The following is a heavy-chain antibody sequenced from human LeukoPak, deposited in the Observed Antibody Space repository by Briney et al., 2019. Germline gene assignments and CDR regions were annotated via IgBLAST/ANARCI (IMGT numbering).Heavy chain of an antibody. J-gene: IGHJ4*02. Sequence: GGSLRLSCAASGFTFSSYAMSWVRQAPGKGLECVSAISGSGGSSYCADSVKGRFTISRDNSKNTLYLQMNSLRAEDTAVYYCANMKTSYSGYWGQGTLVTVSS. D-gene: IGHD2-2*01. CDR2: ISGSGGSS. CDR1: GFTFSSYA. CDR3: ANMKTSYSGY. V-gene: IGHV3-23*01.